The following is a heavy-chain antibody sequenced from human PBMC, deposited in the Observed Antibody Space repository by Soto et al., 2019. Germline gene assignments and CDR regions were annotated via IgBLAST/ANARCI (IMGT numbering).Heavy chain of an antibody. CDR3: TTDPIIAVAATGIY. CDR1: GFTFSNAW. J-gene: IGHJ4*02. Sequence: GGSLRLSCAASGFTFSNAWMNWVRQAPGKGLEWVGRIKSKTDGGTTDYAAPVKGRFTISRDDSKNTLYLQMNSLKTEDTAVYYCTTDPIIAVAATGIYWGQGTLVTVSS. V-gene: IGHV3-15*07. D-gene: IGHD6-19*01. CDR2: IKSKTDGGTT.